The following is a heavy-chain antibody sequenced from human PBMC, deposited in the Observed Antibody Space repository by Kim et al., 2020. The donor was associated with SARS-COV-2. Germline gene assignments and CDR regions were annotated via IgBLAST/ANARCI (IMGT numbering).Heavy chain of an antibody. Sequence: SETLSITCTVYGGSISSYYWSWIRQPPGKGLDWIEYIYYSGRPNYHTSLKSLVTRSVDTSKNQFSLKLSSVTAADTAVYYCARVRRWRQFSPCYDGMDVWGQGTTVTVSS. CDR3: ARVRRWRQFSPCYDGMDV. CDR1: GGSISSYY. J-gene: IGHJ6*02. CDR2: IYYSGRP. D-gene: IGHD3-3*01. V-gene: IGHV4-59*13.